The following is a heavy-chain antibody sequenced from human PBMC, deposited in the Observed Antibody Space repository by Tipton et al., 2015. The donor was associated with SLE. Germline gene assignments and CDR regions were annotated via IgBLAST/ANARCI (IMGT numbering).Heavy chain of an antibody. CDR3: AKDRGRVWGIAAAGTGAFDI. D-gene: IGHD6-13*01. Sequence: SLRLSCAASGFTFSSYSMNWVRQAPGKGLEWVSSISSSSSYIYYADSVKGRFTISRDNAKNSLYLQMNSLRAEDTALYYCAKDRGRVWGIAAAGTGAFDIWGQGTMVTVSS. J-gene: IGHJ3*02. CDR2: ISSSSSYI. CDR1: GFTFSSYS. V-gene: IGHV3-21*04.